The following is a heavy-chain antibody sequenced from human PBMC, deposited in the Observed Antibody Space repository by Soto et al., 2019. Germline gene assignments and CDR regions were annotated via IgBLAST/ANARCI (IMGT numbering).Heavy chain of an antibody. CDR2: IYYSGST. V-gene: IGHV4-59*01. J-gene: IGHJ4*02. CDR3: ARVDSGSYYHPPFFGY. CDR1: GGSFSSYY. D-gene: IGHD3-10*01. Sequence: QVQLQESGPGLVKPSETLSLTCTVSGGSFSSYYWSWIRQPPGKGLEWIGYIYYSGSTNYNPSLNSRATISVDTSTNQFSLKLSSVTAADTAVYYCARVDSGSYYHPPFFGYWGQGTLVTVSS.